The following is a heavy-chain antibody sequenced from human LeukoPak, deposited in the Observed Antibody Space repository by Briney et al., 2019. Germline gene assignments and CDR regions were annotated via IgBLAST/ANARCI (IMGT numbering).Heavy chain of an antibody. CDR2: IYPGDSDT. CDR3: ARPIPSQPPGGYCNSTSCPGAFDI. Sequence: GESLKISCKGSGYSFTSYWIGWVRQMPGKGLEWMGIIYPGDSDTRYSPSFQGQVTISADKSISTAHLQWSSLKASDTAMYYCARPIPSQPPGGYCNSTSCPGAFDIWGQGTMVTVSS. V-gene: IGHV5-51*01. CDR1: GYSFTSYW. J-gene: IGHJ3*02. D-gene: IGHD2-2*01.